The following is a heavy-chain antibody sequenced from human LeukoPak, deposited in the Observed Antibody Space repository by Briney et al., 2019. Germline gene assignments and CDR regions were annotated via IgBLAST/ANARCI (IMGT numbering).Heavy chain of an antibody. V-gene: IGHV3-23*01. J-gene: IGHJ3*02. D-gene: IGHD5-18*01. CDR3: AKDGYSYGRDAFDI. CDR1: GFTFSSYA. Sequence: PGGSLRLSCAASGFTFSSYAMSWVRQAPGKGLEWVSAISGSGGSAYYADSVKGRFTISRDNSENTLYLQMNSLRAEDTALYYCAKDGYSYGRDAFDIWGQGTMVTVSS. CDR2: ISGSGGSA.